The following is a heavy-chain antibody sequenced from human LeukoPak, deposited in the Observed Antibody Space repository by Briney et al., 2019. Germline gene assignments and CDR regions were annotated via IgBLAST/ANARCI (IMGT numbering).Heavy chain of an antibody. CDR3: ARDMIRNYGDYPTAFDI. D-gene: IGHD4-17*01. V-gene: IGHV3-7*01. J-gene: IGHJ3*02. Sequence: GGSLRLSCVGSGFTFSNFWMNWVRQAPGKGLEWVASIKQDGSEKFYVDSVKGRFTISRDNAKNSLHLQMNSLRVEDTAVYYCARDMIRNYGDYPTAFDIWGQGTMVTVSS. CDR1: GFTFSNFW. CDR2: IKQDGSEK.